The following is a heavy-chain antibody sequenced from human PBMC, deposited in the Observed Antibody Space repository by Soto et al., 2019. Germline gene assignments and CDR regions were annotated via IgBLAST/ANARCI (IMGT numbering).Heavy chain of an antibody. J-gene: IGHJ4*02. D-gene: IGHD6-19*01. V-gene: IGHV3-48*03. CDR2: ISSSGSTI. Sequence: EVQLVESGGGLVQPGGSLRLSCAASGFTFSSYEMNWVRQAPGKGLEWVSYISSSGSTIYYADSVKGRFTISRDNAKNSLYRQMNSLRAEDTAVYYCGRGQCSSGGGYFDYWGQETLVTVSS. CDR1: GFTFSSYE. CDR3: GRGQCSSGGGYFDY.